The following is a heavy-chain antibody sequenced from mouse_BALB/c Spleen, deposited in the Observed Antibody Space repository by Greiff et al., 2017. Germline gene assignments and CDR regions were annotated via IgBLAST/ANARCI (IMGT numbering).Heavy chain of an antibody. CDR1: GYTFTSYW. CDR2: INPSNGRT. Sequence: VQLQQPGAELVKPGASVKLSCKASGYTFTSYWMHWVKQRPGQGLEWIGEINPSNGRTNYNEKFKSKATLTVDKSSSTAYMQLSSLTSEDSAVYYCASITTAPYFDYWGQGTTLTVSS. CDR3: ASITTAPYFDY. J-gene: IGHJ2*01. V-gene: IGHV1S81*02. D-gene: IGHD1-2*01.